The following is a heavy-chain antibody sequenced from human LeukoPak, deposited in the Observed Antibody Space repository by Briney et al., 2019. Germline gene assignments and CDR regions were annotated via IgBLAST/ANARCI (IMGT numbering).Heavy chain of an antibody. CDR3: ARVHSSDWNAYFYYLDV. D-gene: IGHD6-19*01. J-gene: IGHJ6*03. CDR1: GFTFSNYA. CDR2: TSYDGSHK. V-gene: IGHV3-30*04. Sequence: PGGSLRLSCAASGFTFSNYAFRWVRQAPGKGLEWVALTSYDGSHKYYADSVKGRFTISRDNSKNTLYLQMNGLRAEDRAVYFCARVHSSDWNAYFYYLDVWGEGTTVTVSS.